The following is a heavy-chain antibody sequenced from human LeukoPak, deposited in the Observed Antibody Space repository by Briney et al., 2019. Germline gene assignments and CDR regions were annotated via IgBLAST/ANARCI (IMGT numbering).Heavy chain of an antibody. CDR2: ISSSSSTI. Sequence: PGGSLRLSCAASVFTFSSYAMSWVRQAPGKGLEWVSYISSSSSTIYYADSVKGRFTISRDNAKNSLYLQMNSLRDEDTAVYYCARESTNIVATWPDYWGQGTLVTVSS. CDR3: ARESTNIVATWPDY. CDR1: VFTFSSYA. V-gene: IGHV3-48*02. J-gene: IGHJ4*02. D-gene: IGHD5-12*01.